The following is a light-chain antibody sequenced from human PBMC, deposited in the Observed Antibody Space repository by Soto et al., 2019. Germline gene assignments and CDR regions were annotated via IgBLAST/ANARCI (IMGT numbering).Light chain of an antibody. Sequence: QLVLTQPPSVSGAPGQRVTISCTGSSSNIGAGYDVHWYQQLPGTAPKLLIYGNSNRPAGVPDRFSGSKSGTSASLAITGLQAEDEAVYYCQSYDSSLRVSVFGGGTKLTVL. CDR3: QSYDSSLRVSV. J-gene: IGLJ2*01. V-gene: IGLV1-40*01. CDR1: SSNIGAGYD. CDR2: GNS.